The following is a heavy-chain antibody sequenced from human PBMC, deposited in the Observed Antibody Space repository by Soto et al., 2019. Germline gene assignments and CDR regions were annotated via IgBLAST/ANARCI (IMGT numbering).Heavy chain of an antibody. CDR3: ARAAGYSSSRRNWFDP. Sequence: SETLSLTYTVSGGSISSSSYYWGWIRQPPGKGLEWIGSIYYSGSTYYNPSLKSRVTISVDTSKNQFSLKLSSVTAADTAVYYCARAAGYSSSRRNWFDPWGQGTLVTVSS. J-gene: IGHJ5*02. CDR1: GGSISSSSYY. CDR2: IYYSGST. V-gene: IGHV4-39*01. D-gene: IGHD6-13*01.